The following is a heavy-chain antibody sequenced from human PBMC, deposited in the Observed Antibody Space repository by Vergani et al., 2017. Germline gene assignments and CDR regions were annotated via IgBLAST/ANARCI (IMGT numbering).Heavy chain of an antibody. CDR2: MNPNSGNT. Sequence: VQLVQSGAEVKKPGASVKVSCKASGYTFTSYDINWVRQATGQGLEWMGWMNPNSGNTGYAHKFQGRVTMTRNTSISTAYMELSSLRSDDTAVYFCAMVASSNSEVTPTAFDVWGQGTMVTVSS. CDR3: AMVASSNSEVTPTAFDV. CDR1: GYTFTSYD. V-gene: IGHV1-8*01. D-gene: IGHD2-15*01. J-gene: IGHJ3*01.